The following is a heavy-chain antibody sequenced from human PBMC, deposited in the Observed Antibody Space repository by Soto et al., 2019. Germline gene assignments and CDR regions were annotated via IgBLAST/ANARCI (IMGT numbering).Heavy chain of an antibody. CDR3: ARESTNSPEAFDH. D-gene: IGHD1-1*01. V-gene: IGHV4-61*01. J-gene: IGHJ4*02. CDR1: GGSVNSDSYY. Sequence: SETLSLTCTVSGGSVNSDSYYWTWIRQPPGKGLEWIGYIYYTGSTNYNPSLESRVTISLDTSRNQFSLQLSSVTAADTAVFYCARESTNSPEAFDHWGQGALVTVSS. CDR2: IYYTGST.